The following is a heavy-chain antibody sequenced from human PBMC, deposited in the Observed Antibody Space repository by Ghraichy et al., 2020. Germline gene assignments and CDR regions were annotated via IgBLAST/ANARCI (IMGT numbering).Heavy chain of an antibody. J-gene: IGHJ4*02. CDR1: GGSISSSSYY. CDR2: IYYSGST. Sequence: SETLSLTCTVSGGSISSSSYYWGWIRQPPGKGLEWIGSIYYSGSTYYNPSLKSRVTISVDTSKNQFSLKLSSVTAADTAVYYCARQVYSITFGERVVEEIDYWGQGTLVTVSS. CDR3: ARQVYSITFGERVVEEIDY. V-gene: IGHV4-39*01. D-gene: IGHD3-16*01.